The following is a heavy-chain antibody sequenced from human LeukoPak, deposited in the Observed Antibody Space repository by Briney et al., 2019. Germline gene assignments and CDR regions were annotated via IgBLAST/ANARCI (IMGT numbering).Heavy chain of an antibody. D-gene: IGHD5-18*01. Sequence: NPSETLSLTCAVSGGSISSGGYSWSWIRQPPGKGLEWIGYIYHSGSTYYNPSLKSRVTISVDRSKNQFSLKLSSVTAADTAVYYCARGLRGYSYGLDYWGQGTLVTVSS. V-gene: IGHV4-30-2*01. CDR3: ARGLRGYSYGLDY. J-gene: IGHJ4*02. CDR2: IYHSGST. CDR1: GGSISSGGYS.